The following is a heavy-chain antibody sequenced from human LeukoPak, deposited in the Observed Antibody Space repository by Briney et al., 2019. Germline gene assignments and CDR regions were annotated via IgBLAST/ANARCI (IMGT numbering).Heavy chain of an antibody. D-gene: IGHD4-11*01. CDR1: GYSISSGSY. CDR2: IYHSGST. V-gene: IGHV4-38-2*01. Sequence: SETLSLTCAVSGYSISSGSYWGWIRQPPGKGLEWIGSIYHSGSTYYNPSLKSRVTISVDTSKNQFSLKLSSVTAADTAVYYCARRTVTTSYFDYWGQGTLVTVSS. J-gene: IGHJ4*02. CDR3: ARRTVTTSYFDY.